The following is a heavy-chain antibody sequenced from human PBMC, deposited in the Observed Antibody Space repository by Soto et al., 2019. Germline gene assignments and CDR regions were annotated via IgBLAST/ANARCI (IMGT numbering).Heavy chain of an antibody. D-gene: IGHD1-26*01. Sequence: SETLSLTCTVSGGSISSSSYYWGWIRQPPGKGLEWIGSIYYSGSTYYNPSLKSRVTISVDTSKNQCSLKLSSVTAADTAVYYCARQLEVGATPEDYYYGMDVWGQGTTGT. V-gene: IGHV4-39*01. CDR3: ARQLEVGATPEDYYYGMDV. CDR1: GGSISSSSYY. CDR2: IYYSGST. J-gene: IGHJ6*02.